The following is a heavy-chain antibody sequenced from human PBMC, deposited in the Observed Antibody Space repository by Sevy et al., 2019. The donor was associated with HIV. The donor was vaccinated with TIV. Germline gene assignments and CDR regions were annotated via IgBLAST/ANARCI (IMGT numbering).Heavy chain of an antibody. J-gene: IGHJ4*02. D-gene: IGHD6-19*01. Sequence: GGSLRLSCTASGFTSGDYAMSWFRQAPGKGLEWVGFIRSKAYGGTTEYAASVKGRFTISRDDSKSIAYLQMNSLKTEDTAVYYCTRDLAQWPPTHFDYWGQGTLVTVSS. CDR3: TRDLAQWPPTHFDY. CDR2: IRSKAYGGTT. V-gene: IGHV3-49*03. CDR1: GFTSGDYA.